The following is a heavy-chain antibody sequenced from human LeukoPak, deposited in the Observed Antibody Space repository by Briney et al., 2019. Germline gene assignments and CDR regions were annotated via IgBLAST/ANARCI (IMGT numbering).Heavy chain of an antibody. Sequence: PSETLSLACTVPGRSISSDYWSWIRQPPGKGLEWIGYIYYRGSTNYNPSLKSRVTISVNTSKNQFSLKLSAVTAADRALYSCARGPHDYGDYGFDYWGQGTLVTVSS. D-gene: IGHD4-17*01. V-gene: IGHV4-59*01. CDR3: ARGPHDYGDYGFDY. CDR2: IYYRGST. J-gene: IGHJ4*02. CDR1: GRSISSDY.